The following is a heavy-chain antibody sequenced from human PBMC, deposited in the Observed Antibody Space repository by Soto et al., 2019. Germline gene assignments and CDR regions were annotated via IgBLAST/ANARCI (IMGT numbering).Heavy chain of an antibody. D-gene: IGHD2-8*01. CDR1: EFTFGSYD. Sequence: GGSLRLSCAASEFTFGSYDMHWVRQAPGRGLEWVALTWHDGTHENYADSVKGRFTISRDNSKKTLYLQMDNLTPRDTAVYFCARASGAGRPVDARIWGQGT. J-gene: IGHJ4*02. V-gene: IGHV3-33*01. CDR3: ARASGAGRPVDARI. CDR2: TWHDGTHE.